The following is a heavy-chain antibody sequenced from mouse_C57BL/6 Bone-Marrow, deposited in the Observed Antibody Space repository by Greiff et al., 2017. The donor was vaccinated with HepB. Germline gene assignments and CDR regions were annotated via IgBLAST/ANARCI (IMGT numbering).Heavy chain of an antibody. CDR2: IDPSDSYT. CDR1: GYTFTSYW. CDR3: ARDDYYGSSYDAMDY. Sequence: VQLQQPGAELVKPGASVKLSCKASGYTFTSYWMQWVKQRPGQGLEWIGEIDPSDSYTNYNQKFKGKATLTVDTSSSTAYMQLSSLTSEDSAVYYCARDDYYGSSYDAMDYWGQGTPVTVSS. D-gene: IGHD1-1*01. J-gene: IGHJ4*01. V-gene: IGHV1-50*01.